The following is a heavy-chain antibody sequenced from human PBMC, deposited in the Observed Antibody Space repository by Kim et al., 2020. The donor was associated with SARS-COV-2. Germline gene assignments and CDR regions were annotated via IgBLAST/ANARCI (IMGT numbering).Heavy chain of an antibody. CDR3: ARGRGQDSSGYSTLDY. V-gene: IGHV1-2*06. J-gene: IGHJ4*02. CDR2: INPNRGGT. Sequence: ASVKVSCKASGYTFSGYYINWVRQAPGQGLEWMGRINPNRGGTNYAQKFQGRVTMTRDTSISTAYMELSRLRSDDTAVYYCARGRGQDSSGYSTLDYWGQ. CDR1: GYTFSGYY. D-gene: IGHD3-22*01.